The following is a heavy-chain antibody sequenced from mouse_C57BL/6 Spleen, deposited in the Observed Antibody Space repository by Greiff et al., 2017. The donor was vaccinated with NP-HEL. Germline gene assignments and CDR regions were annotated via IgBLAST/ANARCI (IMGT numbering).Heavy chain of an antibody. D-gene: IGHD2-3*01. CDR3: ARDDGDYAMDY. CDR2: ISYDGSN. Sequence: EVQLQQSGPGLVKPSQSLSLTCSVTGYSITSGYYWNWIRQFPGNKLEWMGYISYDGSNNYNPSLKNRISITRDTSKIQFFLKLNSVTTEDTASYYCARDDGDYAMDYWGQGTSVTVSS. J-gene: IGHJ4*01. CDR1: GYSITSGYY. V-gene: IGHV3-6*01.